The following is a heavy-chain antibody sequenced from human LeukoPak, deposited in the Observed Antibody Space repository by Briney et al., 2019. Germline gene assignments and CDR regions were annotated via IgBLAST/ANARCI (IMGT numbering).Heavy chain of an antibody. V-gene: IGHV6-1*01. J-gene: IGHJ6*02. CDR3: ARGSFFRGVIILNYYYYYGMDV. D-gene: IGHD3-10*01. Sequence: SQTLSLTCAISGDSVSSNSAAWNWIRQSPSRGLEWLGRTYYRSKWYNDYAVSVKSRITINPDTSKNQFSLQLNSVTPEDTAVYYCARGSFFRGVIILNYYYYYGMDVWGQGTTVTVSS. CDR1: GDSVSSNSAA. CDR2: TYYRSKWYN.